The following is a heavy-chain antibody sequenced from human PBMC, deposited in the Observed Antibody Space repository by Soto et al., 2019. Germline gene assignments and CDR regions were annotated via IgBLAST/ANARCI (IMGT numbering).Heavy chain of an antibody. Sequence: ASVKVSCKASGYTFTSYDINWARQATGQGLEWMGWMNPNSGNTGYAQKFQGRVTMTRNTSISTAYMELSSLRSEDTAVYYCARGPWVVAATHDAFDIWGQGTMVTVSS. J-gene: IGHJ3*02. CDR1: GYTFTSYD. CDR3: ARGPWVVAATHDAFDI. CDR2: MNPNSGNT. V-gene: IGHV1-8*01. D-gene: IGHD2-15*01.